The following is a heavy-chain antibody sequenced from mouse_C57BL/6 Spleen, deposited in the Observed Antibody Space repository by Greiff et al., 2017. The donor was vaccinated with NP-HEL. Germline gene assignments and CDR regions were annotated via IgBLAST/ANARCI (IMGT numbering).Heavy chain of an antibody. CDR2: IDPSDSYT. CDR1: GYTFTSYW. D-gene: IGHD2-4*01. CDR3: AREIYYDYDDAMDY. J-gene: IGHJ4*01. V-gene: IGHV1-50*01. Sequence: QVQLQQSGAELVKPGASVKLSCKASGYTFTSYWMQWVKQRPGQGLEWIGEIDPSDSYTNYNQKFKGKATLTVDTSSSTAYMQLSSLTSEDSAVYYGAREIYYDYDDAMDYWGQGTSVTVSS.